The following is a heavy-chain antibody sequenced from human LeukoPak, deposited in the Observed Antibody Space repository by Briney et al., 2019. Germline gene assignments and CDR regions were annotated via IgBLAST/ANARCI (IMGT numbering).Heavy chain of an antibody. V-gene: IGHV3-53*01. Sequence: QAGGSLRLSCAASGLTVSSNYMSWVRQAPGKGLEWVSVIYSGGSTYYADSVKGRFTISRDNSKNTLYLQMNSLRAEDTAVYYCARGRYSGYDMDGWGQGTLVTVSS. CDR2: IYSGGST. CDR1: GLTVSSNY. CDR3: ARGRYSGYDMDG. D-gene: IGHD5-12*01. J-gene: IGHJ4*02.